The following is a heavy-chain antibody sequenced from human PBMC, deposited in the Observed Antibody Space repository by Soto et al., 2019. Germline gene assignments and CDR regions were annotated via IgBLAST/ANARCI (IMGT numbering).Heavy chain of an antibody. V-gene: IGHV4-59*04. J-gene: IGHJ3*02. Sequence: SETLSLTCTVSGGSISSYYWSWIRQPPGKGLEWIGNIYYSGSTYYNPSLKSRVTISVDTSKNQFSLKLSSVTAADTAVYYCARHVNPWAQGAFDIWGQGTMVTVSS. D-gene: IGHD3-10*02. CDR1: GGSISSYY. CDR2: IYYSGST. CDR3: ARHVNPWAQGAFDI.